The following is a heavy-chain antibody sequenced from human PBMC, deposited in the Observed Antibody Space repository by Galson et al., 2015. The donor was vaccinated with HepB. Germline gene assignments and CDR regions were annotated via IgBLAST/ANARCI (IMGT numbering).Heavy chain of an antibody. CDR2: ISSSSSTI. CDR1: GFTFSNAW. J-gene: IGHJ4*02. CDR3: ARGLAREPGSFDY. D-gene: IGHD1-14*01. Sequence: SLRLSCAASGFTFSNAWMNWVRQAPGKGLEWVSYISSSSSTIYYADSVKGQFTISRDNAKNSLYLQMNSLRDEDTAVYYCARGLAREPGSFDYWGQGTLVTVSS. V-gene: IGHV3-48*02.